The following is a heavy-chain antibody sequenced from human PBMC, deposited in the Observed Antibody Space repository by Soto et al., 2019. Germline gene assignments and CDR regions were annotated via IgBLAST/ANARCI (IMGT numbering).Heavy chain of an antibody. CDR3: ARDGGTIFGVAYLDY. Sequence: PSETLSLTCAVSGGSISSGGYSWSWIRQPPGKGLEWIGYIYHSGSTYYNPSLKSRVTISVDRSKNTLYLQMNSLRAEDTAVYYCARDGGTIFGVAYLDYWGQGTLVTAPQ. J-gene: IGHJ4*02. CDR1: GGSISSGGYS. V-gene: IGHV4-30-2*01. D-gene: IGHD3-3*01. CDR2: IYHSGST.